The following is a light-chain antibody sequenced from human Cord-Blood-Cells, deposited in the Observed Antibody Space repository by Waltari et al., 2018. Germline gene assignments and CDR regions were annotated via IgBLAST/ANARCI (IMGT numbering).Light chain of an antibody. V-gene: IGLV2-14*01. Sequence: QSALTQPASVSGSPGQSITISCTGTSSDVGGYNYVPWYQQHPGKAPKLIIYEVRSRPSGVSMRFSGSKSGNTACLTIHGLQAEDEADYYCSSYTSSSVVFGGGTKLTVL. CDR1: SSDVGGYNY. J-gene: IGLJ2*01. CDR3: SSYTSSSVV. CDR2: EVR.